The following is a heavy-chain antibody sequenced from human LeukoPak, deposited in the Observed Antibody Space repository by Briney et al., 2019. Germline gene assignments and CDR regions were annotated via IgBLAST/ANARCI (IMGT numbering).Heavy chain of an antibody. CDR2: MYHSGRG. Sequence: SETLSLTCDVSGYYIGSGLFWAWIRQSPVKGLEWIGIMYHSGRGYYNPSLNSRVTISMDTSSNQFSLRVNSVTAADTAFYYCATESSGTFIYWGQGTLVTFSS. D-gene: IGHD1-26*01. CDR1: GYYIGSGLF. V-gene: IGHV4-38-2*01. CDR3: ATESSGTFIY. J-gene: IGHJ4*02.